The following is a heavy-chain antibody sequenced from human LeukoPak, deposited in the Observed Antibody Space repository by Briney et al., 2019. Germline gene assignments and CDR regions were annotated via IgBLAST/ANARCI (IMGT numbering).Heavy chain of an antibody. D-gene: IGHD3-10*01. CDR2: ISYDGTTE. V-gene: IGHV3-30*04. Sequence: GRSLRLSCAASGFTFSLYAVHWVRHAPGKGLEWVAVISYDGTTEYYADSVKGRFTVSRDNSKNTLYLQMNSLRAEDTAVYYCAKLLMAMVRGVDIDCWGQGTLVTVSS. CDR1: GFTFSLYA. J-gene: IGHJ4*02. CDR3: AKLLMAMVRGVDIDC.